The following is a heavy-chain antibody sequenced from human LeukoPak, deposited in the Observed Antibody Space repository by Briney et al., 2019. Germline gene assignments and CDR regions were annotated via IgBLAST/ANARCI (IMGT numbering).Heavy chain of an antibody. V-gene: IGHV3-7*01. CDR3: ARGPGSYGYSGYDFSFY. CDR1: GFTFSSYW. J-gene: IGHJ4*02. D-gene: IGHD5-12*01. CDR2: IKKDGSEK. Sequence: PGGSLRLSCAASGFTFSSYWMSWVRQAPGKGLEWVANIKKDGSEKYYVDSVKGRFTISRDNAKNSLYLQMNSLRAEDTAVYYCARGPGSYGYSGYDFSFYWGQGTLVTVSS.